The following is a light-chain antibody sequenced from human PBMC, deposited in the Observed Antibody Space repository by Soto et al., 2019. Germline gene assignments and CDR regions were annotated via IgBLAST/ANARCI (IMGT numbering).Light chain of an antibody. V-gene: IGLV7-46*01. J-gene: IGLJ3*02. CDR3: LLSYSAGRV. CDR2: DTS. CDR1: TGAVTGGHY. Sequence: QAVVTQEPSLTVSPGGTVTVTCGSSTGAVTGGHYPYWLQQKPGQAPRTLIYDTSNTHSWTPARFSGSLLGGKAALTLSGAQPEDEADYYCLLSYSAGRVFGGGTKLTVL.